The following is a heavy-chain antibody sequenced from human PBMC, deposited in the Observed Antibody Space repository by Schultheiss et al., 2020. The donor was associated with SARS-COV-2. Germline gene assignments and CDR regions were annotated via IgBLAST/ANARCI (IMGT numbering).Heavy chain of an antibody. CDR1: GFTFSSYA. CDR2: ISYDGSNK. V-gene: IGHV3-30*04. J-gene: IGHJ4*02. CDR3: ARGTGEIDY. Sequence: GGSLRLSCAASGFTFSSYAMHWVRQAPGKGLEWVAVISYDGSNKYYADSVKGRFTISRDNSNNKLFLQMNSLRVEDTAVYYCARGTGEIDYWGQGTLVTVSS. D-gene: IGHD3-10*01.